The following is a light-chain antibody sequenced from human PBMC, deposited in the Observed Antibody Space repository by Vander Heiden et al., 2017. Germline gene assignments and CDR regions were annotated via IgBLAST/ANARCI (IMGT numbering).Light chain of an antibody. J-gene: IGLJ1*01. V-gene: IGLV1-40*01. CDR2: DNA. CDR3: QSYDITLRGYI. Sequence: QCVLTQPPPVSGAPAQRVPTPSTGSNPSIRADYPVHWYQQLPGTAPKLLIYDNANRPSGVPDRFSGSRSGSSASLAIAGLQPEDEADYYCQSYDITLRGYIFGTGTTVTVL. CDR1: NPSIRADYP.